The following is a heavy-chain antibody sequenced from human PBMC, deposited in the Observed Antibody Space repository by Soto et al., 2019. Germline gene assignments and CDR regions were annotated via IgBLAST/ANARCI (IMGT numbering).Heavy chain of an antibody. V-gene: IGHV4-34*01. CDR2: INHSGST. Sequence: QVQLQQWGAGLLKPSETLSLTCAVYGGSFSGYYWSWIRQPPGKGLEWIGEINHSGSTNYNPSLKSRVTISVDTSKNQFSLKLSSVTAADTAVYYCARGSPLTLDYWGQGTLVTVSS. CDR1: GGSFSGYY. CDR3: ARGSPLTLDY. D-gene: IGHD3-9*01. J-gene: IGHJ4*02.